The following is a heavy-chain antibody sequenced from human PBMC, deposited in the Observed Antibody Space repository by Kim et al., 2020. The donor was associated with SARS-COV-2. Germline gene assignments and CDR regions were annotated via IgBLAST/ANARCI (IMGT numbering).Heavy chain of an antibody. CDR3: ARTIDYGDYVFDY. V-gene: IGHV4-59*01. Sequence: SETLSLTCTVSGGSISSYYLRWIRQPPGKGLEWIGYIYYSGSTNYNPSLKSRVTISVDTSKNQFSLKLSAVTAADTAVYYCARTIDYGDYVFDYWGQGTLVTVSS. CDR1: GGSISSYY. D-gene: IGHD4-17*01. J-gene: IGHJ4*02. CDR2: IYYSGST.